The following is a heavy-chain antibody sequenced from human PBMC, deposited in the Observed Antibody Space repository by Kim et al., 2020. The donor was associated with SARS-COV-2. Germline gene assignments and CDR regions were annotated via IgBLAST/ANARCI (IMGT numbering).Heavy chain of an antibody. J-gene: IGHJ4*02. CDR2: INYSGTT. CDR3: AGLQWLDGFDY. CDR1: GGSISISSYN. D-gene: IGHD6-19*01. Sequence: SETLSLTCTVSGGSISISSYNWAWIGQPPGRGLEWMGGINYSGTTYYNPSLKSRVTISVDTSKNQFSLKLSSVTAADTAVYYCAGLQWLDGFDYGGQGTLVTVSS. V-gene: IGHV4-39*07.